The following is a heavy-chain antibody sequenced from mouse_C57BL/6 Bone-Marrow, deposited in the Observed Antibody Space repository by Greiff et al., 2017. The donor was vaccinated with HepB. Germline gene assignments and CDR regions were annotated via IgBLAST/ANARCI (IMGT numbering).Heavy chain of an antibody. CDR1: GFTFSDYG. CDR2: ISSGSSTI. D-gene: IGHD1-1*01. V-gene: IGHV5-17*01. Sequence: EVKLVESGGGLVKPGGSLKLSCAASGFTFSDYGMHWVRQAPEKGLEWVAYISSGSSTIYYADTVKGRFTISRDNAKNTLFLQMTSLSSEDTAMYYCARQFITTVVADYWGQGTTRTVSS. CDR3: ARQFITTVVADY. J-gene: IGHJ2*01.